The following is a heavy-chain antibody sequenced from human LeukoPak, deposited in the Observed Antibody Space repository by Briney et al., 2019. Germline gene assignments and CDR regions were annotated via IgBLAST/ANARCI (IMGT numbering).Heavy chain of an antibody. CDR2: IYYSGST. J-gene: IGHJ6*02. CDR1: AGSINNYY. Sequence: SETLSLTCTVSAGSINNYYWSWVRQPPGKGLEWIGYIYYSGSTNYNPSLKSRVTISVDTSKKQVSLNLSSVTAADTAVYYCARVAARYVGMDVWGQGTTVTVSS. V-gene: IGHV4-59*01. CDR3: ARVAARYVGMDV. D-gene: IGHD6-6*01.